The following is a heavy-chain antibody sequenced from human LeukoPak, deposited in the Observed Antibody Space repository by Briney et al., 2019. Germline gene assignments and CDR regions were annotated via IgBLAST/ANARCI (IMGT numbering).Heavy chain of an antibody. Sequence: SVKVSCKASGGAFSNYAISWVRQAPGQGLEWMGGIIPIFGTANYAQKFQGRVTITADESTSTAYMELSSLRSEDTAVYYCARGASYYDSNYYFDYWGQGTLVTVSS. V-gene: IGHV1-69*01. D-gene: IGHD3-22*01. CDR3: ARGASYYDSNYYFDY. CDR2: IIPIFGTA. J-gene: IGHJ4*02. CDR1: GGAFSNYA.